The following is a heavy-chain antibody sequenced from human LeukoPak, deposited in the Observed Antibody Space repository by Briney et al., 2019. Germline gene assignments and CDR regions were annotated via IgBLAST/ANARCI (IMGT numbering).Heavy chain of an antibody. V-gene: IGHV1-2*02. CDR1: GYTFTGHY. CDR3: ARNIWFGESADAFDI. CDR2: IHPNTGGT. Sequence: ASVKVSCKASGYTFTGHYIHWVRQAPGQGLEWMGWIHPNTGGTKYAQKFQGKVTMTRDKSIRTAYMELSRLTSDDTAVYYCARNIWFGESADAFDIWGQGTMVTVSS. J-gene: IGHJ3*02. D-gene: IGHD3-10*01.